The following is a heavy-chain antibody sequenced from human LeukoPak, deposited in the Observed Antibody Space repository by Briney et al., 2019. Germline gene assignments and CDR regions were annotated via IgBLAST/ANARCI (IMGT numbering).Heavy chain of an antibody. J-gene: IGHJ4*02. Sequence: SETLSLTCTVSGGSISSYYWSWIRQPPGKGLEWIGEINHSGSTNYNPSLKSRVTISVDTSKNQFSLKLSSVTAADTAVYYCARHKVLWFGELSLDYWGQGTLVTVSS. CDR1: GGSISSYY. D-gene: IGHD3-10*01. CDR2: INHSGST. CDR3: ARHKVLWFGELSLDY. V-gene: IGHV4-34*01.